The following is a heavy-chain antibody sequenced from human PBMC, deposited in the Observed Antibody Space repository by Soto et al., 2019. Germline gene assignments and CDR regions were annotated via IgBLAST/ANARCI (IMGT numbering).Heavy chain of an antibody. Sequence: GGSLRLSCAASGFTFSSYAMSWVRQAPGKGLEWVSAISGSGGSTYYADSVKGRFTISRDNSKNTLYLQMNSLRAEDTAVYYCAKDQVEGITMIVVVNHSDYWGQGTLVTVSS. CDR1: GFTFSSYA. J-gene: IGHJ4*02. CDR3: AKDQVEGITMIVVVNHSDY. V-gene: IGHV3-23*01. D-gene: IGHD3-22*01. CDR2: ISGSGGST.